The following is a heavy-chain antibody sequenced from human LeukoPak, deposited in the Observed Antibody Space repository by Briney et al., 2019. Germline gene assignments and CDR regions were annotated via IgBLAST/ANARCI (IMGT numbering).Heavy chain of an antibody. J-gene: IGHJ4*02. V-gene: IGHV4-39*01. CDR1: AGSISSTSYY. D-gene: IGHD1-26*01. Sequence: SETLSLTCTVSAGSISSTSYYWDWIRQPPGKGREWIGGIYYSGSTYYNPSLKSRVTISVDTSKNQFSLKLSSVTAADTAVYYCARQRKVGASADYWGQGTLLTVSS. CDR2: IYYSGST. CDR3: ARQRKVGASADY.